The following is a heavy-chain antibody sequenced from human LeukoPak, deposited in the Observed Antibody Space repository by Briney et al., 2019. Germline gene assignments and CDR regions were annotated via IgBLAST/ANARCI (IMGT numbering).Heavy chain of an antibody. CDR3: ARVPQARGYSYGIDY. CDR1: GGTFSSYA. CDR2: IIPIFGTA. V-gene: IGHV1-69*13. D-gene: IGHD5-18*01. Sequence: ASVKVSCKASGGTFSSYAISWVRQAPGQGLEWMGGIIPIFGTANYAQKFQGRVTLTADESTSTAYMELSSLRSEDTAVYYCARVPQARGYSYGIDYWGQGTLVTVSS. J-gene: IGHJ4*02.